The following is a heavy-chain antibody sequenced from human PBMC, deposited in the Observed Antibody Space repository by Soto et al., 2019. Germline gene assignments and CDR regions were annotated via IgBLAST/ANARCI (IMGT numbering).Heavy chain of an antibody. Sequence: GESLKIPCQGSGYSFTSYWIGWVRQMPGKGLEWMGIIYPGDSDTRYSPSFQGQVTISADKSISTAYLQWSSLKASDTAMYYCARFWGDLNLRIYYYYGMDVWGQGTTVTVSS. V-gene: IGHV5-51*01. J-gene: IGHJ6*02. CDR1: GYSFTSYW. CDR2: IYPGDSDT. CDR3: ARFWGDLNLRIYYYYGMDV. D-gene: IGHD3-16*01.